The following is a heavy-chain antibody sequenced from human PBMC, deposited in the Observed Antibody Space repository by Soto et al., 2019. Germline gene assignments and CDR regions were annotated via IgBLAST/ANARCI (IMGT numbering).Heavy chain of an antibody. Sequence: SVKVSCKASGGTFSSYAVSWVRQAPGQGLEWMGGIIPIFGTANYAQKFQGRVTITADESTSTAYMELSSLRSEDTAVYYCARQPAAIRGYFDYWGQGTLVTVSS. CDR1: GGTFSSYA. CDR3: ARQPAAIRGYFDY. V-gene: IGHV1-69*13. CDR2: IIPIFGTA. D-gene: IGHD2-2*02. J-gene: IGHJ4*02.